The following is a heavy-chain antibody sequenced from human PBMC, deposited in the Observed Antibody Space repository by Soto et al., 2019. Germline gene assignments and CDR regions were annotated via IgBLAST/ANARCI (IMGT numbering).Heavy chain of an antibody. V-gene: IGHV3-23*01. D-gene: IGHD4-17*01. J-gene: IGHJ4*02. CDR3: AKDAHSMTTVTSGGFLFDY. CDR1: GFTFSSYA. CDR2: IYGIGGTT. Sequence: GGTLRLSCAASGFTFSSYAMTWVRQAPGKGLEWVSTIYGIGGTTYYADSVKGRFTISRDNSKNTLYPQMTSLRADDTAVYYCAKDAHSMTTVTSGGFLFDYWGQGTLVTVSS.